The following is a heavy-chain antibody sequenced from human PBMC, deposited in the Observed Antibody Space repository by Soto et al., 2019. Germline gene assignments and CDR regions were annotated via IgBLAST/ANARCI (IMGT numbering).Heavy chain of an antibody. Sequence: QVPLGETGGVVVQPGRSLRLSCAASGFSFSNNGMHWCRRAPGKGLEWVAVIWYDGIKKYYEDSVKGRFIISRDNSKNPVYLQMNTLSAEDTAVYYCARDQVQMVGGLDVWGQGTTVTVSS. CDR1: GFSFSNNG. CDR3: ARDQVQMVGGLDV. V-gene: IGHV3-33*01. J-gene: IGHJ6*02. D-gene: IGHD1-26*01. CDR2: IWYDGIKK.